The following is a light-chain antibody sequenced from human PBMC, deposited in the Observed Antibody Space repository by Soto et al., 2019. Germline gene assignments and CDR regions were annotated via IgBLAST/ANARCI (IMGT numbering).Light chain of an antibody. J-gene: IGLJ2*01. CDR2: EVS. Sequence: QSALTQPPSASGSPGQSVTISCTGTSSDVGGYNYVSWYQQHPGKVPKLMIYEVSRRPSGVPDRFSGSKSGNTASLTVSGLQAEVEADYYCCSYAGINNYLVFGGGTKLTVL. V-gene: IGLV2-8*01. CDR3: CSYAGINNYLV. CDR1: SSDVGGYNY.